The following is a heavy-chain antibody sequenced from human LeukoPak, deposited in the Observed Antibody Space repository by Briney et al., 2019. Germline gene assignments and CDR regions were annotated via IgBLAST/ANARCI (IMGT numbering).Heavy chain of an antibody. CDR3: ARNPSTEAPEFDP. CDR1: GGSIGSYY. CDR2: IYYSGST. J-gene: IGHJ5*02. D-gene: IGHD6-6*01. Sequence: PSETLSLTCSVSGGSIGSYYWSWIRQPPGKGLEWIGYIYYSGSTNYNPSLKSRVSTSIDTSKNQFSLKMRSVTAADTAVYYCARNPSTEAPEFDPWGQGTLVTVSS. V-gene: IGHV4-59*01.